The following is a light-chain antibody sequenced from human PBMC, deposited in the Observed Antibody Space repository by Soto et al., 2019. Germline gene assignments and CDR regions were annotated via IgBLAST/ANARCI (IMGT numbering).Light chain of an antibody. Sequence: EIVMTQSPATLSVSPGERATLSCRASQSVSSSLAWYQHKPGQAPRLLVYGASIRATGIPGRFSGSGSGTEFTLTISSLQSEYFAAYDCQQYSNRYTFGQGTKLEIK. CDR3: QQYSNRYT. V-gene: IGKV3D-15*01. CDR2: GAS. J-gene: IGKJ2*01. CDR1: QSVSSS.